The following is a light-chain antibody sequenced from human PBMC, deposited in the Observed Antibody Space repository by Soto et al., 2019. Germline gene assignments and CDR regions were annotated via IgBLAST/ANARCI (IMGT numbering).Light chain of an antibody. CDR1: QSVSSSY. Sequence: EIMLTQSPGTLSLSPGERATLSCRASQSVSSSYLAWYQQKPGQAPRLLIYGASSRATGIPDRFSGSGSGTDFTLTISRLEPEDFAVYYCQQYGSSPTTFGQGTKVDNK. V-gene: IGKV3-20*01. CDR2: GAS. CDR3: QQYGSSPTT. J-gene: IGKJ1*01.